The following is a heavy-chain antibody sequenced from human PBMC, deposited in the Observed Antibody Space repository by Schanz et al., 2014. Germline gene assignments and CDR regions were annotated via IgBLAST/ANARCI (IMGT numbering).Heavy chain of an antibody. V-gene: IGHV1-69*02. D-gene: IGHD2-2*02. Sequence: QLQLVQSGAEVKKPGSSVKVSCKLSGGTFSSYTISWMRQAPGQGLEWMGKIIPVLNIATYAQRFQGRVSITADTSTNTAYMELSSLRSEDTAVYYCAGTYCSSTSCYTGYYYMDVWGKGTTXTVSS. CDR2: IIPVLNIA. J-gene: IGHJ6*03. CDR1: GGTFSSYT. CDR3: AGTYCSSTSCYTGYYYMDV.